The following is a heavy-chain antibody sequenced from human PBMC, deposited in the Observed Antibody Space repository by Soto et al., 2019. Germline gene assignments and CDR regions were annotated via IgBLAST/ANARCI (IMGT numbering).Heavy chain of an antibody. CDR3: VRSGDNYNVLDY. CDR1: GFSISDHY. V-gene: IGHV3-11*03. J-gene: IGHJ4*02. CDR2: SSNSGTFT. Sequence: GGSLRLSCAASGFSISDHYMSWIRQAPGKGLEWVSYSSNSGTFTKYADSVKGRFSISRDNAKNSLYLEINSLRGEDTAIYYCVRSGDNYNVLDYWGQGTPVTVSS. D-gene: IGHD3-10*02.